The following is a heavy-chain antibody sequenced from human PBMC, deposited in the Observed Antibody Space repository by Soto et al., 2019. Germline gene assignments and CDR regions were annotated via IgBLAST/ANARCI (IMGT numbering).Heavy chain of an antibody. CDR2: INTDGSNT. Sequence: TGGSLRLSCAASGLTFNRYWMHWVRHAPGKGLVWVSHINTDGSNTNYADSVKGRFTISRDNAKSTLFLQMNSLRDEDTAVYYCAREFCSGGNCYTYYFDPWGQGIPVTSPQ. CDR3: AREFCSGGNCYTYYFDP. J-gene: IGHJ5*02. CDR1: GLTFNRYW. V-gene: IGHV3-74*01. D-gene: IGHD2-15*01.